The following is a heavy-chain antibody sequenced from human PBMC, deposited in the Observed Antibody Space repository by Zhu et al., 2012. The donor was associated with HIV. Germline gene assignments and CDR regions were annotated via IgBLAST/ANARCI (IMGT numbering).Heavy chain of an antibody. CDR1: GSSIISTYY. D-gene: IGHD3-3*02. CDR3: ARHSWTATDYFDY. CDR2: IYHSETT. Sequence: QVQLQESGPGLVKPSETLSLTCAVSGSSIISTYYWGWIRQPPGKGLERIGSIYHSETTYYNPSLKSRVTISIDTANNQFSLKLSSVTAADTAVYYCARHSWTATDYFDYWGQGTLVTVSS. V-gene: IGHV4-38-2*01. J-gene: IGHJ4*02.